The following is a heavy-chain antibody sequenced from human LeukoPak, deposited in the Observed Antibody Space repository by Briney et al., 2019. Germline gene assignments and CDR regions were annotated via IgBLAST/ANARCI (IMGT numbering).Heavy chain of an antibody. CDR2: IYDSGST. V-gene: IGHV4-59*01. CDR1: GGSIKSYY. Sequence: SETLSLTCTVSGGSIKSYYWSWIRQPPGKGLEWIGYIYDSGSTNYNPFLKSRVTISLDAAKDQFSLRLSSVTAADTALYYCARVRWLNAYYHYYYMDVWGKGTTVIVSS. D-gene: IGHD3-22*01. CDR3: ARVRWLNAYYHYYYMDV. J-gene: IGHJ6*03.